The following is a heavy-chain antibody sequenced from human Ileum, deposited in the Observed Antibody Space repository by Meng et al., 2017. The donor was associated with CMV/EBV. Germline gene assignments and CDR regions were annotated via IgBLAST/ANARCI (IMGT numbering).Heavy chain of an antibody. CDR1: GFTVSSNY. J-gene: IGHJ6*02. CDR2: IYSGGST. Sequence: GESLKISCAASGFTVSSNYMSWVRQAPGKGLEWVSVIYSGGSTSYADSVKGRFTISRDNSKNTPYLQMNSLRAEDTAVYYCARDTGGAGMDVWGQGTTVTVSS. D-gene: IGHD1-1*01. V-gene: IGHV3-53*01. CDR3: ARDTGGAGMDV.